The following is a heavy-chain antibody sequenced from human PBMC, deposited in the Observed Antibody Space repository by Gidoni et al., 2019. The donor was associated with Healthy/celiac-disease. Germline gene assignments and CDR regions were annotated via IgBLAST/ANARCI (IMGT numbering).Heavy chain of an antibody. Sequence: QVQLVQSVAEVKKPGSSVKVSCMATGGTFSSYAISWVRQAPGQGLEWMGGIIPICGTANYAQKFQGRVTITADESTSTAYMELSSLRSEDTAVYYCARGFYGSGDGFDYWGQGTLVTVSS. CDR2: IIPICGTA. V-gene: IGHV1-69*01. CDR1: GGTFSSYA. D-gene: IGHD2-15*01. J-gene: IGHJ4*02. CDR3: ARGFYGSGDGFDY.